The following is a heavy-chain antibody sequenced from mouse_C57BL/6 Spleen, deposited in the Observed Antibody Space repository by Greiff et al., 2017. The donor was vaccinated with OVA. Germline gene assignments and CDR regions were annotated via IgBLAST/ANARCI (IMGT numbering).Heavy chain of an antibody. CDR1: GFSLTSYA. V-gene: IGHV2-9-1*01. CDR2: IWTGGGT. D-gene: IGHD2-5*01. CDR3: ARKTYYSNYVGYFDV. J-gene: IGHJ1*03. Sequence: VMLVESGPGLVAPSQSLSITCTVSGFSLTSYAISWVRQPPGKGLEWLGVIWTGGGTNYNSALKSRLSISKDNSKSQVFLKMNSLQTDDTARYYCARKTYYSNYVGYFDVWGTGTTVTVSS.